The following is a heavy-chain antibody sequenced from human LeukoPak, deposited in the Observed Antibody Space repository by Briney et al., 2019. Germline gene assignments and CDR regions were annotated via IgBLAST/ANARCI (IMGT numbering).Heavy chain of an antibody. V-gene: IGHV4-34*01. CDR1: GGSFSGYY. D-gene: IGHD3-22*01. J-gene: IGHJ4*02. CDR3: ARHRRYYDTSEYHPSGL. Sequence: SEILSLTCAVYGGSFSGYYWSWIRQPQGKGLEWIGEINHSGSTNYNPPLKSRVTISVDTSKNQFSLKLSSVTAADTAVYYCARHRRYYDTSEYHPSGLWGQGALVIVSS. CDR2: INHSGST.